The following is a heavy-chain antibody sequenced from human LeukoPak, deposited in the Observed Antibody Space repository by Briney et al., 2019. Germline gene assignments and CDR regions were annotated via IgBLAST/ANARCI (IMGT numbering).Heavy chain of an antibody. CDR1: GFSLSTSGVG. J-gene: IGHJ6*03. D-gene: IGHD3-3*01. V-gene: IGHV2-5*01. CDR2: IYWNDDK. Sequence: VSGPTLVNPTQTLTLTCTFSGFSLSTSGVGVGWIRQPPGKAPEWLALIYWNDDKRYSPSLKSRLTITKDTSKNQVVLTMTNMDPVDTATYYCAHSGNETYYDFWSGWGYYYYMDVWGKGTTVTVSS. CDR3: AHSGNETYYDFWSGWGYYYYMDV.